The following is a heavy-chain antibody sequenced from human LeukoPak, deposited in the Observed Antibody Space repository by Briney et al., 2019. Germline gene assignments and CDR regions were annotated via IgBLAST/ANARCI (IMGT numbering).Heavy chain of an antibody. CDR2: AHPATSII. CDR1: EYDFANYW. Sequence: GASLKISCQGPEYDFANYWIGWVRPTPGRGLAWMGIAHPATSIIHYGPSFQGQVTISFDRSLSTAYLQWTSLKASDSGMYFCARRKFYDTYLDPWGRGTLVTVSS. V-gene: IGHV5-51*01. J-gene: IGHJ5*02. D-gene: IGHD2/OR15-2a*01. CDR3: ARRKFYDTYLDP.